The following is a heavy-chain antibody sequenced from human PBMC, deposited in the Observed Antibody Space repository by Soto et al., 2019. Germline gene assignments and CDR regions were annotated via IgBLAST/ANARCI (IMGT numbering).Heavy chain of an antibody. J-gene: IGHJ4*02. V-gene: IGHV1-24*01. CDR3: ATIHDYGDYSMDY. CDR2: FDPEDGET. Sequence: ASVKVSCKVSGYTLTELSMHWVRQAPGKGLEWMGGFDPEDGETIYAQKFQGRVTMTEDTSTDTAYMELSSLRSEDTAVYHCATIHDYGDYSMDYWGQGTLVTVSS. D-gene: IGHD4-17*01. CDR1: GYTLTELS.